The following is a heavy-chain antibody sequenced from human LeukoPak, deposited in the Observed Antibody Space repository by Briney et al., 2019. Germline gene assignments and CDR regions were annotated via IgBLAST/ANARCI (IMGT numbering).Heavy chain of an antibody. Sequence: PGGSLRLSCAVSGFSFTTYWMTWVRQAPGKGLKWVASVKEDGSEKYLVDSVKGRCSISRDNAKNSLFLQLNSLSAEDTAVYYCARGYSYLDYWGQGTLVTVSS. D-gene: IGHD1-26*01. CDR3: ARGYSYLDY. V-gene: IGHV3-7*05. J-gene: IGHJ4*02. CDR2: VKEDGSEK. CDR1: GFSFTTYW.